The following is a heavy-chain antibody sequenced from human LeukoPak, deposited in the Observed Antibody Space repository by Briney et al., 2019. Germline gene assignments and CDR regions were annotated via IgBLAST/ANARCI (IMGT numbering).Heavy chain of an antibody. CDR2: IYPGDSDT. Sequence: GESLKISCKGSGYSFTSYWIGWVRQTPGKGLEWMGIIYPGDSDTRYSPSFQGQVTISADKSISTAYLQWSSLKASDTAMYYCARQYSSGRYGDWFDPWGQGTLVTVSS. CDR3: ARQYSSGRYGDWFDP. CDR1: GYSFTSYW. D-gene: IGHD6-19*01. V-gene: IGHV5-51*01. J-gene: IGHJ5*02.